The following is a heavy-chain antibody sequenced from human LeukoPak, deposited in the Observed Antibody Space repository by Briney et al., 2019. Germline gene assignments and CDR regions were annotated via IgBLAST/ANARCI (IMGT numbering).Heavy chain of an antibody. D-gene: IGHD3-16*01. J-gene: IGHJ6*03. V-gene: IGHV3-23*01. CDR3: AKLGGHPLHNYYVGV. Sequence: TGGSLRLSCAASGFTFSSYAMSWVRQAPGKGLEWVSGILDSGYSTYYANSVKGRFTISRDNSNNTLCLQMNSLRAEDTAVYYCAKLGGHPLHNYYVGVWGKGTTVAVSS. CDR2: ILDSGYST. CDR1: GFTFSSYA.